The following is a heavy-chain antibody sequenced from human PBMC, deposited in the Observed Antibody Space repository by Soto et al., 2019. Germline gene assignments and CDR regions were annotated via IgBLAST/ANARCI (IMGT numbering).Heavy chain of an antibody. D-gene: IGHD1-26*01. Sequence: LGGSLRLSCAASGFTFSSYAMSWVRQAPGKGLEWVSAISGSGGSTYYADSVKGRFTISRDNSKNTLYLQMNSLRAEDTAVYYCAKDSHFHSGSFRFDYWGQGTLVTVSS. V-gene: IGHV3-23*01. CDR1: GFTFSSYA. CDR3: AKDSHFHSGSFRFDY. CDR2: ISGSGGST. J-gene: IGHJ4*02.